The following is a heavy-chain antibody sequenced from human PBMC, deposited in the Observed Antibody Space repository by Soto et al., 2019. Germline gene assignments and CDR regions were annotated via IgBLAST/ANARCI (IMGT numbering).Heavy chain of an antibody. CDR2: ISGSGGST. D-gene: IGHD3-10*01. J-gene: IGHJ3*02. V-gene: IGHV3-23*01. CDR3: AKDIGYYGSGSLDAFDI. Sequence: EVQLLESGGGLVQPGGSLRLSCAASGFTFSSYAMSWVRQAPGKGLEWVSAISGSGGSTYYADSVKGRFTISRDNSTNTLYLQMNSLRAEDTAVYYCAKDIGYYGSGSLDAFDIWGQGTMVTVSS. CDR1: GFTFSSYA.